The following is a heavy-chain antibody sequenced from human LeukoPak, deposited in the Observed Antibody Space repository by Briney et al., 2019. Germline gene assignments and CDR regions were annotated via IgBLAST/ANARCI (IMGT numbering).Heavy chain of an antibody. CDR2: ISGSGGST. J-gene: IGHJ4*02. V-gene: IGHV3-23*01. D-gene: IGHD6-13*01. CDR3: AKLVVGSWAYYFDY. CDR1: GFTFSSYA. Sequence: QPGGSLRLSCAASGFTFSSYAMSWVRQAPGKGLEWVSAISGSGGSTYYADSVKGRFTISRDNSKNTLYLQMSSLRAEDAAVYYCAKLVVGSWAYYFDYWGQGTLVTVSS.